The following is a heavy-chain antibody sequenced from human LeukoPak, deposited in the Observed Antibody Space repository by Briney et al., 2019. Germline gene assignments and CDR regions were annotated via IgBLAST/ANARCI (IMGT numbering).Heavy chain of an antibody. V-gene: IGHV1-8*03. CDR3: ARERLVAAAGQEGNWFDP. D-gene: IGHD6-13*01. CDR2: MNPNSGNT. CDR1: GYTLTELS. J-gene: IGHJ5*02. Sequence: ASVKVSCKVSGYTLTELSMHWVRQATGQGLEWMGWMNPNSGNTGYAQKFQGRVTITRNTSISTAYMELSSLRSEDTAVYYCARERLVAAAGQEGNWFDPWGQGTLVTVSS.